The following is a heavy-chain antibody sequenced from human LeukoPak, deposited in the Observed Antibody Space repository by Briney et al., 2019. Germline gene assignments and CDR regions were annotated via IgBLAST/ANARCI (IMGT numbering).Heavy chain of an antibody. V-gene: IGHV4-31*03. CDR1: GDSISSRTYY. CDR3: ATDVSSTFPNWFDP. D-gene: IGHD6-6*01. CDR2: IRNSGST. J-gene: IGHJ5*02. Sequence: SETLSLTCSVSGDSISSRTYYWTWIRQHPEKGLEWIGYIRNSGSTNYNPSLKSRVTISVDTSKNQFSLKLTSVTAADTAVYYCATDVSSTFPNWFDPWGQGILVIVSS.